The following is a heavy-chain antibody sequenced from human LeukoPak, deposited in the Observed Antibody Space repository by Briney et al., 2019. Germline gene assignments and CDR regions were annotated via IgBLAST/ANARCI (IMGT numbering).Heavy chain of an antibody. J-gene: IGHJ4*02. CDR1: VYTFTSYG. V-gene: IGHV1-18*01. CDR2: ISAYNGNT. CDR3: ARDQLAVVVDAPGY. D-gene: IGHD2-15*01. Sequence: GAAVKVSCKASVYTFTSYGTSWVRQAPGQGGEWMGWISAYNGNTNYAEKLQGRVTMTTDTSTSTAYMELRSLRSDDTAVYYCARDQLAVVVDAPGYWGQGTLVTVSS.